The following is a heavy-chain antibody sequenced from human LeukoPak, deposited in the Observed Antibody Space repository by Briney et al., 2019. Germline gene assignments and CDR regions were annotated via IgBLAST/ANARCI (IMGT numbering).Heavy chain of an antibody. CDR1: GFTFSAYA. CDR2: ISGSGGSI. J-gene: IGHJ4*02. V-gene: IGHV3-23*01. CDR3: AKRRYGDYGDFDY. Sequence: GGSLRLSCAASGFTFSAYAMSWVRQAPGKGLEWVSTISGSGGSIYYADSVKGRFSGSRDNSKNTVYLQMNSLRAEDTVVYYCAKRRYGDYGDFDYWGQGTLVTVSS. D-gene: IGHD4-17*01.